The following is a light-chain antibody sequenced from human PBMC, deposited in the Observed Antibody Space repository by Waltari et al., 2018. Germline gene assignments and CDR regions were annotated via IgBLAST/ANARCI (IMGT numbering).Light chain of an antibody. J-gene: IGKJ4*01. V-gene: IGKV3-11*01. Sequence: EIVLTPSPATLSLSPGDRAPLSCRASQSVSSYLAWYQQKPGQAPRLLIYDAFNRATGIPARFSGSGSGTDFTLTISSLEPEDFAVYYCQQRSSWPLTFGGGTKVEIK. CDR2: DAF. CDR1: QSVSSY. CDR3: QQRSSWPLT.